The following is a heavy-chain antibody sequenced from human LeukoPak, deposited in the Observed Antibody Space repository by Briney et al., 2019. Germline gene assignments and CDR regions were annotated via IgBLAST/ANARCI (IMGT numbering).Heavy chain of an antibody. D-gene: IGHD6-13*01. CDR3: AREAIAAAVNDAFDI. V-gene: IGHV4-59*02. CDR1: NDSVSSQY. CDR2: RNSIGLT. J-gene: IGHJ3*02. Sequence: SETLSLTCTVSNDSVSSQYWSWSWIRQSPGKGLEWIGNRNSIGLTNYNPSLKSRVTISVDTSKNQFSLKLSSVTAADTAVYYCAREAIAAAVNDAFDIWGQGTMVTVSS.